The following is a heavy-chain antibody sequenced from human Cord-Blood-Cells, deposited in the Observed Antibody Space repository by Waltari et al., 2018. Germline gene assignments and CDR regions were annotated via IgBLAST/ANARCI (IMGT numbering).Heavy chain of an antibody. CDR2: IYYSGST. V-gene: IGHV4-39*01. CDR1: GGSLSSSSYY. D-gene: IGHD5-12*01. Sequence: QLQLQESGPGLVKPSETLSLTCTVSGGSLSSSSYYWGWIRRPPGKGLEWIGSIYYSGSTDHNPSLKSRVTISVDTSKNQFSLKLSSVTAADTAVYYCARQRRFASGPTVATIDYWGQGTLVTVSS. CDR3: ARQRRFASGPTVATIDY. J-gene: IGHJ4*02.